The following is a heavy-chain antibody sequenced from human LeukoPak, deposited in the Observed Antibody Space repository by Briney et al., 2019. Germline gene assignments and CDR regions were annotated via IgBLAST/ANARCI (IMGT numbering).Heavy chain of an antibody. D-gene: IGHD1-1*01. CDR1: GYTFSSYG. J-gene: IGHJ4*02. CDR3: ARTGNPATGDY. CDR2: ISGHNGKT. Sequence: ASVKVSCKASGYTFSSYGISWVRQAPGQGLEWMGWISGHNGKTHYAQKVQGRVTMTTDTSTTTAYMELRSLRSDDTAVYYCARTGNPATGDYWGQGTLVTVSS. V-gene: IGHV1-18*01.